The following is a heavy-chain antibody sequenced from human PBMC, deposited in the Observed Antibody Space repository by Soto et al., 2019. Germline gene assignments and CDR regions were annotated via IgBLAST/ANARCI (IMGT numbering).Heavy chain of an antibody. J-gene: IGHJ1*01. CDR2: ISGSGSTI. V-gene: IGHV3-48*03. Sequence: PGGSLRLSCVTTGLTFSSHEMNWIRQTPGKRLEWIAKISGSGSTINYADSVKGRFTISRDNVQRTLHLQMDSLRVEDTGVYYCARGGVYWGRGTLVTVSS. D-gene: IGHD2-8*01. CDR3: ARGGVY. CDR1: GLTFSSHE.